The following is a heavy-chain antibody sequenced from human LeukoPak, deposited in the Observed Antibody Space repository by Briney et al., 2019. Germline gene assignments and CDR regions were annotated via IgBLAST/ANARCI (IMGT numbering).Heavy chain of an antibody. CDR1: GGSIGSYY. CDR3: AREVVVATPYFDY. J-gene: IGHJ4*02. D-gene: IGHD3-22*01. CDR2: IYYSGST. V-gene: IGHV4-59*01. Sequence: SETLSLTCTVSGGSIGSYYWSWIRQPPGKGLEWIGYIYYSGSTNYNPSPKSRVTISVDTSKNQFSLKLSSVTAADTAVYYCAREVVVATPYFDYWGQGTLVTVSS.